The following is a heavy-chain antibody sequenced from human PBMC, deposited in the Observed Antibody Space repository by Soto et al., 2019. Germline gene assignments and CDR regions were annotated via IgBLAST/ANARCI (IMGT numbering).Heavy chain of an antibody. CDR3: AHSRRQWASIWFDP. CDR1: GFSLSTSGVG. D-gene: IGHD6-19*01. V-gene: IGHV2-5*01. J-gene: IGHJ5*02. Sequence: SGPTLVNPTQTLTLTCTFSGFSLSTSGVGVGWIRQPPGKALEWLALIYWNDDKRYGPSLKSRLTITKDTSKNQVVLTMTNMDPVDTATYYCAHSRRQWASIWFDPWGQGTLVTVSS. CDR2: IYWNDDK.